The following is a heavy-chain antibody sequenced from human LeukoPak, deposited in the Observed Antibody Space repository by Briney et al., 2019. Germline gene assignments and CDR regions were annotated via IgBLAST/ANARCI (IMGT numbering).Heavy chain of an antibody. Sequence: GASVRVSCKASGYTFTSYGINWVRQAPGQGLEWMGWISTYNANTNHAQNLQGRVTMTTDTSTSTAYMELRSLRSDDTAVYYCARDRQTNWFDPWGQGTLVTVSS. CDR2: ISTYNANT. CDR1: GYTFTSYG. V-gene: IGHV1-18*01. J-gene: IGHJ5*02. CDR3: ARDRQTNWFDP.